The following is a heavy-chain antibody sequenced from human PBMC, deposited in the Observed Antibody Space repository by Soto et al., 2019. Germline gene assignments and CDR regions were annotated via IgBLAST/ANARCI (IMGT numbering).Heavy chain of an antibody. CDR3: ARGATGYGNFDY. Sequence: GGSLILSCAASGFTFSSYWMHWVRQTPGKGLVWVSRINGDGSSLYYADSVKGRLTISRDSAKNTLYLQINSLRDEDTGVYYCARGATGYGNFDYWGQGTLVTVSS. D-gene: IGHD5-12*01. J-gene: IGHJ4*02. V-gene: IGHV3-74*01. CDR1: GFTFSSYW. CDR2: INGDGSSL.